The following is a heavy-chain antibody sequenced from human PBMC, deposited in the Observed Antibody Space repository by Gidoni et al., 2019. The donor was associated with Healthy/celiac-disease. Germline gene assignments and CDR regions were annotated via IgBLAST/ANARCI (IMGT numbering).Heavy chain of an antibody. J-gene: IGHJ4*02. Sequence: QVQLQESGPGLVKPSETLDLPCTDSGCSISSYYWSWIRQPPGKGLEWIGYIYYSGCTNYNPSLKSRVTISVDTSKNQFSLKLSSVTAADTAVYYCARVAVGSRFDYWGQGTLVTVSS. CDR2: IYYSGCT. CDR1: GCSISSYY. CDR3: ARVAVGSRFDY. V-gene: IGHV4-59*01. D-gene: IGHD2-15*01.